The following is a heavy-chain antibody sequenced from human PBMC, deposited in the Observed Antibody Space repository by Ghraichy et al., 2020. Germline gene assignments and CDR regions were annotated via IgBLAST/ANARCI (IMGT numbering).Heavy chain of an antibody. Sequence: GESLNISCTASGFTFNAYWMTWVRQAPGKGLEWVANINQDETEKAYVDSVKGRFTISRDNAKKSLFLQMDSLAPEDTAVYYCATDGESVADAFHIWGQGTTVTVSS. V-gene: IGHV3-7*03. CDR3: ATDGESVADAFHI. CDR1: GFTFNAYW. CDR2: INQDETEK. J-gene: IGHJ3*02. D-gene: IGHD6-19*01.